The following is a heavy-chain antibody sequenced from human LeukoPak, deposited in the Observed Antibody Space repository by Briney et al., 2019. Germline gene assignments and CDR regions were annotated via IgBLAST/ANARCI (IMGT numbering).Heavy chain of an antibody. J-gene: IGHJ5*02. CDR3: ARVGGIAAYNWFDP. CDR2: TYYSGST. CDR1: GGSISSYY. D-gene: IGHD6-25*01. Sequence: SETLSLTCTVSGGSISSYYWSWIRQPPGKGLEWIGYTYYSGSTNYNPSLKSRVTISVDTSKNQFSLKLSSVTAADTAVYYCARVGGIAAYNWFDPWGQGTLVTVSS. V-gene: IGHV4-59*01.